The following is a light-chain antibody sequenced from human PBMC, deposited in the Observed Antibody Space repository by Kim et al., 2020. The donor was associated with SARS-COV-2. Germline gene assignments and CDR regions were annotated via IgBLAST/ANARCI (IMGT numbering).Light chain of an antibody. CDR2: GKN. CDR1: SLRSYY. CDR3: NSRDSNDNVV. V-gene: IGLV3-19*01. J-gene: IGLJ2*01. Sequence: VALGQTVRITCLGDSLRSYYATWYQQKPAQAPIVVIYGKNNRPSGIPDRFSGSSSGNTASLTITGTQAGDEADYYCNSRDSNDNVVFGGGTQLTVL.